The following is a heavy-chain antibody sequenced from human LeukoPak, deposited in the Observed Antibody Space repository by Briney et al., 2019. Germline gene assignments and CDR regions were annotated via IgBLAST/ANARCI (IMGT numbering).Heavy chain of an antibody. Sequence: NPSQTLSLTCTVSGGSISSGGYYWGWIRQPPGKGLEWIGSIYYSGSTYYNPSLKSRVTISVDTSKNQFSLKLSSVTAADTAVYYCARHKLYSSSWFKPRNWFDPWGQGTLVTVSS. J-gene: IGHJ5*02. CDR1: GGSISSGGYY. V-gene: IGHV4-39*01. CDR3: ARHKLYSSSWFKPRNWFDP. CDR2: IYYSGST. D-gene: IGHD6-13*01.